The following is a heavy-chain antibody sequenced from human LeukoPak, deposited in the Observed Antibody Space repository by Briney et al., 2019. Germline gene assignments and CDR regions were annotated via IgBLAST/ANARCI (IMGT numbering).Heavy chain of an antibody. Sequence: GGSLRLSCAASGFTFSSYWMSWVRQAPGKGLEWVANIKQDGSEKYYVDSVKGRFTISRDNAKNSLYLQMNSLRAEDTAVYYCARVGGLGYCSSTSCYAAGVSTGYYYYGMDVWGQGTTVTVSS. CDR2: IKQDGSEK. J-gene: IGHJ6*02. CDR1: GFTFSSYW. V-gene: IGHV3-7*01. CDR3: ARVGGLGYCSSTSCYAAGVSTGYYYYGMDV. D-gene: IGHD2-2*01.